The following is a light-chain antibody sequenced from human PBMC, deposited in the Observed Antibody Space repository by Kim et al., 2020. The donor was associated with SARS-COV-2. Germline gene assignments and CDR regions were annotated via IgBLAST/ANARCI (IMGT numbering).Light chain of an antibody. CDR3: QHYSTIPPT. J-gene: IGKJ1*01. CDR1: QSVTTY. Sequence: GDRVTIACRASQSVTTYLNWYRQRPGKAPELLNHSASTLENGVPSRFSGSGSGTDFTLTISSLQPDDFATYFCQHYSTIPPTFGPGTKVDIK. CDR2: SAS. V-gene: IGKV1-39*01.